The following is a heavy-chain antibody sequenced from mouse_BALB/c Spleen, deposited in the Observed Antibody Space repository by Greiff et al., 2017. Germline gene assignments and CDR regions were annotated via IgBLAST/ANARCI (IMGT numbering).Heavy chain of an antibody. CDR1: GYTFTSYY. Sequence: QVQLQQSGAELVKPGASVKLSCKASGYTFTSYYMYWVKQRPGQGLEWIGEINPSNGGTNFNEKFKSKATLTVDKSSSTAYMQLSSLTSEDSAVYYCTRGGFYGSTYFDVWGAGTTVTVSS. CDR3: TRGGFYGSTYFDV. J-gene: IGHJ1*01. CDR2: INPSNGGT. V-gene: IGHV1S81*02. D-gene: IGHD1-1*01.